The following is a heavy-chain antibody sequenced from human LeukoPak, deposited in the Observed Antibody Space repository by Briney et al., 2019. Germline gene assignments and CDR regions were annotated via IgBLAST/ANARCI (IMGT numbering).Heavy chain of an antibody. V-gene: IGHV1-2*02. J-gene: IGHJ4*02. CDR3: ARAYYYDSSGYYYPHFDY. Sequence: ASVKVSCKASGYTFTGYYMHWVRQAPGQGLEWMGWINPNSGGTNYAQKFQGRVTMTRDTSISTAYMELSRLRSDDTAVYYCARAYYYDSSGYYYPHFDYWGQGTLVTVSS. CDR1: GYTFTGYY. D-gene: IGHD3-22*01. CDR2: INPNSGGT.